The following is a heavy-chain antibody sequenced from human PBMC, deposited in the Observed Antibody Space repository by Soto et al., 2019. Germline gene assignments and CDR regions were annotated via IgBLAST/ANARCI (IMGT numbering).Heavy chain of an antibody. V-gene: IGHV1-69*13. CDR3: ARLLYCISTSCYSYYYGMDV. CDR1: GGTFSSYA. J-gene: IGHJ6*02. D-gene: IGHD2-2*01. Sequence: SVKVSCKASGGTFSSYAISWVRQAPGQGLEWMGGIIPIFGTANYAQKFQGRVTITADESTSTAYMELSSLRSEDTAVYYCARLLYCISTSCYSYYYGMDVSGQGTTVTVSS. CDR2: IIPIFGTA.